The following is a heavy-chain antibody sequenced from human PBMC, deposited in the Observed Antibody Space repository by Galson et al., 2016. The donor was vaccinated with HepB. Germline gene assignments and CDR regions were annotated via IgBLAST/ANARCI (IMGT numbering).Heavy chain of an antibody. Sequence: SLRLSCAASGFTVSSNYMSWVRQAPGKGLEWVSVIYSGGTTFYTDSVRGRFTISRHNSQNTLYLQMSSLRADDTAVYYCARDHSLDLWGQGTLVTVSS. CDR3: ARDHSLDL. J-gene: IGHJ5*02. CDR2: IYSGGTT. CDR1: GFTVSSNY. V-gene: IGHV3-53*04.